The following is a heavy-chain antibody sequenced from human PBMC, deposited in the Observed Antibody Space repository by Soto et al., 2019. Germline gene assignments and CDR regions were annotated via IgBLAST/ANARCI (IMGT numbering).Heavy chain of an antibody. CDR3: AHRGSYSYGYFDY. D-gene: IGHD5-18*01. CDR2: IYWDADN. V-gene: IGHV2-5*02. J-gene: IGHJ4*02. Sequence: QITLKESGPTLVTATQTLTLTCTFSGFSLSTSGVGVGWLRHPPGNALEWLALIYWDADNRYSPTLKTRLTITKDTSKYQVVLTMTNMDPVATAIYYCAHRGSYSYGYFDYWGQRTLVTVSS. CDR1: GFSLSTSGVG.